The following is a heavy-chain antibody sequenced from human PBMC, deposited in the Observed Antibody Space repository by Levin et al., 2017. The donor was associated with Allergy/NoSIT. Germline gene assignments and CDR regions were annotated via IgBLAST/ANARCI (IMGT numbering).Heavy chain of an antibody. Sequence: PSETLSLTCTVSGGSISSSNYYWGWIRQPPGKGLEWIGSIYYSGSTYYNPSLKSRVTISVDTSKNQFSLKLSSVTAADTAVYYCATQGYSSGWRFVAYWGQGTLVTVSS. CDR2: IYYSGST. J-gene: IGHJ4*02. CDR3: ATQGYSSGWRFVAY. V-gene: IGHV4-39*01. D-gene: IGHD6-19*01. CDR1: GGSISSSNYY.